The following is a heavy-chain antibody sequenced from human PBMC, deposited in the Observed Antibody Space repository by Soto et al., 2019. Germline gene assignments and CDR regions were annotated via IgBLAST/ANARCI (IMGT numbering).Heavy chain of an antibody. Sequence: QVQLVQSGAEVKKPVSSVKVSCKDSGGTFSSYAIIWVRQAPGQGLEWMGGIIPIFGTANYAQKFQGRVTITADESSSKAYMELSSLRSEDTAVYYCAREWLWVPSFYYYGMDVWGQGTTVTGSS. V-gene: IGHV1-69*01. CDR2: IIPIFGTA. CDR1: GGTFSSYA. CDR3: AREWLWVPSFYYYGMDV. J-gene: IGHJ6*02. D-gene: IGHD5-18*01.